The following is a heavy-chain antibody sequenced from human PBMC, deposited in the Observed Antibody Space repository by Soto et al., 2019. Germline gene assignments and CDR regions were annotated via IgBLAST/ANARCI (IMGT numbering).Heavy chain of an antibody. Sequence: EVQLVESGGGLAQPGGSLRLSCAASGFTFSSDWMHWVRQAPGKGLVWVSRINTDGSDTSYADSVKGRFTISRDNAKNMLYLQMNSLRAEDTAVYYCTRHRPGPQHYFDYWGQGNMVTFSS. J-gene: IGHJ4*02. CDR2: INTDGSDT. CDR3: TRHRPGPQHYFDY. D-gene: IGHD6-6*01. CDR1: GFTFSSDW. V-gene: IGHV3-74*01.